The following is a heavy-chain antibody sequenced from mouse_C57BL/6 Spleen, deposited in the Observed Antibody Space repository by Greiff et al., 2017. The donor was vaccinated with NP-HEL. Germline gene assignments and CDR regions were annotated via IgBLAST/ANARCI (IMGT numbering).Heavy chain of an antibody. V-gene: IGHV1-55*01. D-gene: IGHD1-1*01. CDR2: IYPGSGST. J-gene: IGHJ4*01. Sequence: VQLQQPGAELVKPGASVKMSCKASGYTFTSYWITWVKQRPGQGLEWIGDIYPGSGSTNYNEKFKSKATLTVDTSSSTAYMQLSSLTSEDSAVYYCARTSPYYGSSNPQYYYAMDYWGQGTSVTVSS. CDR1: GYTFTSYW. CDR3: ARTSPYYGSSNPQYYYAMDY.